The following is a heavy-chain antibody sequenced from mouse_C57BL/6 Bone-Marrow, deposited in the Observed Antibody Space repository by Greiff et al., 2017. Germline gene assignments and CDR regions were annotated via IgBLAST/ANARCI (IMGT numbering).Heavy chain of an antibody. J-gene: IGHJ4*01. D-gene: IGHD4-1*01. CDR3: AKENWDENAMDD. CDR1: GYTFTSYW. V-gene: IGHV1-64*01. Sequence: VQLQQPGAELVKPGASVKLSCKASGYTFTSYWMHWVKQRPGQGLEWIGMIHPNSGSTNYNEKFKSKATLTVDKSSSTAYMQLSSLTSEDSAVYYCAKENWDENAMDDWGQGTSVTVSS. CDR2: IHPNSGST.